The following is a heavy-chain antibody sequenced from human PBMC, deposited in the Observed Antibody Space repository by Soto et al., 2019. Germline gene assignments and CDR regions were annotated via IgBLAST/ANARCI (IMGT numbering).Heavy chain of an antibody. D-gene: IGHD3-10*01. Sequence: SGPTLVNPTQTLTLTCTFSGFSLSTSGMCVSWIRQPPGKALEWLALIDWDDDKYYSTSLKTRLTISKDTSKNQVVLTMTNMDPVDTATYYCARQRFGELYYYGMDVWGQGTTVTVSS. CDR2: IDWDDDK. V-gene: IGHV2-70*01. J-gene: IGHJ6*02. CDR3: ARQRFGELYYYGMDV. CDR1: GFSLSTSGMC.